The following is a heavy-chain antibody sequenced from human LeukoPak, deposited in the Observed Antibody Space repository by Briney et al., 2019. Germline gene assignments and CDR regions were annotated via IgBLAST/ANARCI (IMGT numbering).Heavy chain of an antibody. CDR1: GFIFTNYW. V-gene: IGHV3-7*01. Sequence: GGSLRLSCAASGFIFTNYWMSWARQAPGKGLECVAYINQDGSETKYVDSVKGRFTISRDNAKISLYLHMKNLRADDTAVYFCARDPGEWEVPIDFWGQGTLVAVSS. J-gene: IGHJ4*02. CDR3: ARDPGEWEVPIDF. D-gene: IGHD1-26*01. CDR2: INQDGSET.